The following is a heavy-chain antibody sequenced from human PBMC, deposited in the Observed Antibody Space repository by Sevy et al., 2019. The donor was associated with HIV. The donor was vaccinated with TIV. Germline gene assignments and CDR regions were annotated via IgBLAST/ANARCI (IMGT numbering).Heavy chain of an antibody. V-gene: IGHV1-2*02. CDR2: INSNSGGT. CDR1: GYTFTGYY. D-gene: IGHD1-26*01. Sequence: ASVKVSCKASGYTFTGYYMHWVRQAPGQGLEWMGWINSNSGGTNYAQKFQGRVTMTRDTSISTAYMELSRLRSDDTAMYYCAREIVGATGDAFDIWGQGTMVTVSS. J-gene: IGHJ3*02. CDR3: AREIVGATGDAFDI.